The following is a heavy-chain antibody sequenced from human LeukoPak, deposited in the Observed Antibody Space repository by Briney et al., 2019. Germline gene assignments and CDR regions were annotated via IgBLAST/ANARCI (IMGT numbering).Heavy chain of an antibody. J-gene: IGHJ4*02. V-gene: IGHV1-18*01. CDR2: ISAYNGNT. Sequence: ASVKVSCKASGYTFTSYGISWVRQAPGQGLEWMGWISAYNGNTNYAQKLQGRVTMTTDTPTSTAYMELRSLRSDDTAVYYCARGRGDIVVVPAAIWPLADYWGQGTLVTVSS. D-gene: IGHD2-2*01. CDR3: ARGRGDIVVVPAAIWPLADY. CDR1: GYTFTSYG.